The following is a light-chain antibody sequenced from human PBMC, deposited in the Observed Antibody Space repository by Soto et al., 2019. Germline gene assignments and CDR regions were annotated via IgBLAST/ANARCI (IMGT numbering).Light chain of an antibody. V-gene: IGLV2-14*01. Sequence: QSVLPQPASVSGSPGQSITVSCTGTSSDVGGYNYVSWYQQHPGKAPKLMIYEVSYRPSGVSNRFSGSKSGNTASLTISGLQAEDEADYYCSSYTGSSTLVFGGGTKVTVL. CDR2: EVS. J-gene: IGLJ2*01. CDR3: SSYTGSSTLV. CDR1: SSDVGGYNY.